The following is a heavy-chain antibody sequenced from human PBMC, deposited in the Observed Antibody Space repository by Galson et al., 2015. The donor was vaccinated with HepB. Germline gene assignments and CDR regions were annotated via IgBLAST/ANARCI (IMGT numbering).Heavy chain of an antibody. CDR1: GFTFTNSA. J-gene: IGHJ4*02. D-gene: IGHD4-23*01. CDR2: IVVGSANT. Sequence: SVKVSCKGSGFTFTNSAVQWVRQARGQRLEWIGWIVVGSANTNYAQKFQERVTITRDIFTSTAYMELSSLRPEDTAVYYCATLLVTPIWGQGTLVTVSS. CDR3: ATLLVTPI. V-gene: IGHV1-58*01.